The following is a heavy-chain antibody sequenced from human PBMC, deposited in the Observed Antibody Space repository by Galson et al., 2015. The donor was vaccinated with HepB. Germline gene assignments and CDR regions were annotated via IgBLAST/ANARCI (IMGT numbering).Heavy chain of an antibody. CDR1: GFVFSDLFSDHY. D-gene: IGHD1-1*01. V-gene: IGHV3-11*01. CDR3: ARPHQLPY. CDR2: IDGRGSST. J-gene: IGHJ4*02. Sequence: SLRLSCAASGFVFSDLFSDHYMGWIRQAPGKGLEWVSYIDGRGSSTYYAHSVKGRFTISRDNAKNKVFLQMNSLRADDTAVYYCARPHQLPYLGQGTLVTVSS.